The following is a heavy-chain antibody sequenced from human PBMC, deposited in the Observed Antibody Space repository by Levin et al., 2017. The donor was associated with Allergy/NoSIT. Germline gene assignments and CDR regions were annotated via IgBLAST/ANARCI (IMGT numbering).Heavy chain of an antibody. CDR3: ARDDGDY. V-gene: IGHV4-59*01. CDR2: IYSSGST. CDR1: GGSISTSY. J-gene: IGHJ4*02. Sequence: SETLSLTCTISGGSISTSYWNWIRQPPGKGLEWIGYIYSSGSTNYNPSLKSRVTISVDTSKNQFSLKLNSMTAADTAVYYCARDDGDYWGQGTLVTVSS.